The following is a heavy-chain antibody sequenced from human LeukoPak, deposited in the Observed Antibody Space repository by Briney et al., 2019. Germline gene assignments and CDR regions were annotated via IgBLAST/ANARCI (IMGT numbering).Heavy chain of an antibody. CDR3: ASPRGDHCY. CDR2: INPNSCGT. J-gene: IGHJ4*02. Sequence: REASVKVSCKASGYTFTGYYMHWVRQAPGQGLEWMGWINPNSCGTNYAQQFQGRVTMTRDTSIRTAYMELSRLRSDDPVVYYFASPRGDHCYWGQGTLVTVSS. V-gene: IGHV1-2*02. CDR1: GYTFTGYY. D-gene: IGHD3-16*01.